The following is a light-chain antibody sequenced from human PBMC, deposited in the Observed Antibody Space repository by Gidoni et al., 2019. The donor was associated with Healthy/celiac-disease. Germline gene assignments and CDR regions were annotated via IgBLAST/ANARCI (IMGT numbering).Light chain of an antibody. J-gene: IGLJ2*01. V-gene: IGLV2-14*01. CDR2: DVS. Sequence: QSALTQPASVSGSPGQSITISCTGTTSDVGGYNYLSWYQQHPGKPPKLMIYDVSNRPSGVSNRFSGSKSGNTASLTISGLQDEDEADYYCSAYTSSSTLVFGGGTKLTVL. CDR1: TSDVGGYNY. CDR3: SAYTSSSTLV.